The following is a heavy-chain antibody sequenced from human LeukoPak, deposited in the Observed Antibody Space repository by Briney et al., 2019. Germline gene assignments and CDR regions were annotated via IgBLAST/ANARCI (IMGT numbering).Heavy chain of an antibody. CDR2: ISYDGSNK. J-gene: IGHJ4*02. CDR3: ARDGGGGLDY. V-gene: IGHV3-30*03. Sequence: PGGSLRLSCAASGFTFSSYGMHWVRQAPGKGLEWVAVISYDGSNKYYADSVKGRFTISRDNSKNTLYLQMNSLRAEDTAVYYCARDGGGGLDYWGQGTLVTVSS. D-gene: IGHD2-15*01. CDR1: GFTFSSYG.